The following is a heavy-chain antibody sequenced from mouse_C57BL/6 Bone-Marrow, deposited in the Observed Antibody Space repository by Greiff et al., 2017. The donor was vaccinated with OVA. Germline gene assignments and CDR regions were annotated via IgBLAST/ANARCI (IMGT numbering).Heavy chain of an antibody. CDR3: ARSYGSSYPYYAMDY. Sequence: DVKLVESGGGLVKPGGSLKLSCAASGFTFSDYGMHWVRQAPEKGLEWVAYISSGSSTIYYADTVKGRVTISRDNAKNTLSLQMTSLRSEDTAMYYCARSYGSSYPYYAMDYWGQGTSVTVSS. V-gene: IGHV5-17*01. J-gene: IGHJ4*01. CDR1: GFTFSDYG. CDR2: ISSGSSTI. D-gene: IGHD1-1*01.